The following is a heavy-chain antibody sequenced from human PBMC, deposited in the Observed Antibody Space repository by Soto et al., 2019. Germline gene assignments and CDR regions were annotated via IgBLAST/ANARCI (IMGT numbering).Heavy chain of an antibody. CDR3: ARQGRCSSTSCYTGANFYYYGMDV. D-gene: IGHD2-2*02. V-gene: IGHV5-51*01. Sequence: PGASLMISCTGSGYSFTSYWIGWVRQPPGKGLEWMGIIYPSDSDTRYSPSFQGQVTISADKSISTAYLQWSSLQASDTAIYYCARQGRCSSTSCYTGANFYYYGMDVWGQGTTVTVSS. CDR2: IYPSDSDT. CDR1: GYSFTSYW. J-gene: IGHJ6*02.